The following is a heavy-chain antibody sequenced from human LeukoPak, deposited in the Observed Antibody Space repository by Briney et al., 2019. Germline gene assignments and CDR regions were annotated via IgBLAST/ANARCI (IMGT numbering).Heavy chain of an antibody. V-gene: IGHV1-3*01. Sequence: ASVKVSCKASGYTFTSYAMHWVRQAPGQRLDWMGWINAGNGNTKYSQKFQGRVTITRDTSASTAYMELSSLRSEDTAVYYCARDSGYDILTGTDWFDPWGQGTLVTVSS. CDR3: ARDSGYDILTGTDWFDP. CDR2: INAGNGNT. D-gene: IGHD3-9*01. CDR1: GYTFTSYA. J-gene: IGHJ5*02.